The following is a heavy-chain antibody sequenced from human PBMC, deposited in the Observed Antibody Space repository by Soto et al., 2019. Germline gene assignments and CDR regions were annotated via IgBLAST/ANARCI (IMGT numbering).Heavy chain of an antibody. V-gene: IGHV3-30*18. Sequence: GGSLRLSCAASGFTFSSYGMHWVRQAPGKGLEWVAVISYDGSNKYYADSVKGRFTISRDNSKNTLYLQMNSLRAEDTAVYYCAKHSEALEGWLQFGYFDYWGQGTLVTVSS. D-gene: IGHD5-12*01. CDR2: ISYDGSNK. CDR3: AKHSEALEGWLQFGYFDY. CDR1: GFTFSSYG. J-gene: IGHJ4*02.